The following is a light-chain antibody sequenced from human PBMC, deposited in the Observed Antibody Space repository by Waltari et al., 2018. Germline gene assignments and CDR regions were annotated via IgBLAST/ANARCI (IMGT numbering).Light chain of an antibody. J-gene: IGKJ1*01. Sequence: DIVMTQSPDSLAVSLGERATSNCKSSQSVLYSPDNKNFLAWYQQKPGQPPKLLIYWASTRESGVPDRFSGSGSGTDFTLTISSLQAEDVAVYYCQQYYSTPWTFAQGTKVEIK. V-gene: IGKV4-1*01. CDR1: QSVLYSPDNKNF. CDR2: WAS. CDR3: QQYYSTPWT.